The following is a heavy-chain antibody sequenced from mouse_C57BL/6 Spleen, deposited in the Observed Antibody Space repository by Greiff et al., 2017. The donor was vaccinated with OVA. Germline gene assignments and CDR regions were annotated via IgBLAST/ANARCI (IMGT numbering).Heavy chain of an antibody. V-gene: IGHV1-81*01. CDR2: IYPRSGNT. CDR1: GYTFTSYG. J-gene: IGHJ4*01. Sequence: VKLLESGAELARPGASVKLSCKASGYTFTSYGISWVKQRTGQGLEWIGEIYPRSGNTYYNEKFKGKATLTADKSSSTAYMELRSLTSEDSAVYFCARGAFITTVVATSDAMDYWGQGTSVTVSS. D-gene: IGHD1-1*01. CDR3: ARGAFITTVVATSDAMDY.